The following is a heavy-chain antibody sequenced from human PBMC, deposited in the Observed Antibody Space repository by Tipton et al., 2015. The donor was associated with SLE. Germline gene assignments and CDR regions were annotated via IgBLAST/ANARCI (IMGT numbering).Heavy chain of an antibody. J-gene: IGHJ4*02. CDR3: ASTIFGVVTGDY. Sequence: GSLRLSCAASGFTFSSYWMSWVRQAPGKGLEWVANIKQDGSEKYYVDSVKGRFTISRDNAKNSLYLQMNSLRAEDTAVYYCASTIFGVVTGDYWGQGTLVTVSS. CDR1: GFTFSSYW. V-gene: IGHV3-7*01. CDR2: IKQDGSEK. D-gene: IGHD3-3*01.